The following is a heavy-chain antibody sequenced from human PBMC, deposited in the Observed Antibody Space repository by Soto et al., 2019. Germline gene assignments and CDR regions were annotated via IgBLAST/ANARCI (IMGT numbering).Heavy chain of an antibody. CDR2: IVPVFGTA. Sequence: SVKVSCKTSGTTFSTSPISWVRQAPGHGLEWMGVIVPVFGTANYAQKFQGRVTITRDTSASTAYMELSSLRSEDTAVYYCARMYCSGGSCPDYWG. CDR1: GTTFSTSP. J-gene: IGHJ4*01. V-gene: IGHV1-69*05. D-gene: IGHD2-15*01. CDR3: ARMYCSGGSCPDY.